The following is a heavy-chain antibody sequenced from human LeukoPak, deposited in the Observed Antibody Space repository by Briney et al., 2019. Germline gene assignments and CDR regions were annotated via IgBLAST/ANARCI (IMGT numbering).Heavy chain of an antibody. D-gene: IGHD3-10*01. Sequence: GGSLRLSCAASGFTFSTYGMHWVRQAPGRGLEWVAVIWYDGSNKFYADSVRGRFTISRDNSKNSLYLQMNSLRAEDTAVYYCAREFLWFGELIYDYWGQGTLVTVSS. CDR3: AREFLWFGELIYDY. CDR1: GFTFSTYG. CDR2: IWYDGSNK. J-gene: IGHJ4*02. V-gene: IGHV3-33*01.